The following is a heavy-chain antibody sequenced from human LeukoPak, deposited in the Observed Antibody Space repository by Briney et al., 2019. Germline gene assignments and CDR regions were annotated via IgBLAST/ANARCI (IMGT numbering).Heavy chain of an antibody. Sequence: PGGSLRLSCAASGFTFSNYGMSWVRQAPGKGLEWVSGISGSGGSPYYADSVKGRFTISRDNSKNTLYLQMNSLRAEDTAVYYCAKDPGQYYYDSSGYYGPSFDYWGQGTLVTVSS. CDR2: ISGSGGSP. J-gene: IGHJ4*02. CDR1: GFTFSNYG. D-gene: IGHD3-22*01. V-gene: IGHV3-23*01. CDR3: AKDPGQYYYDSSGYYGPSFDY.